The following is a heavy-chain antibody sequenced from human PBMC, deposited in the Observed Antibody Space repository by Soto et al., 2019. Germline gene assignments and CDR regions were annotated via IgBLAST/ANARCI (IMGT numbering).Heavy chain of an antibody. V-gene: IGHV6-1*01. Sequence: SQTLSLTCDISGDSVSSNSAALNWIRQSPSRGLEWLGRTYYRSKWYNDYAVSVKSRITINPDTSKNQFSLQLNSVTPEDTAVYYCARGPLISSSWYAIFDYWGQGTLVTVSS. J-gene: IGHJ4*02. CDR2: TYYRSKWYN. CDR1: GDSVSSNSAA. D-gene: IGHD6-13*01. CDR3: ARGPLISSSWYAIFDY.